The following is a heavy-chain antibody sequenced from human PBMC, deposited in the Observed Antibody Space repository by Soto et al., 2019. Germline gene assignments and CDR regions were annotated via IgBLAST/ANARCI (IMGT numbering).Heavy chain of an antibody. CDR2: ISGSGTST. CDR3: ASPAVPDKHEFDY. Sequence: EVQLVESGGGLVRRGGSLRLSCVASGFTVSSHGLNGIRQSPGKGLEWLSYISGSGTSTYYADSVKGRFTISRDNAKNSLYLQMDSLRDEDTAVYYCASPAVPDKHEFDYWGQGTLVTVSS. D-gene: IGHD6-19*01. V-gene: IGHV3-48*02. CDR1: GFTVSSHG. J-gene: IGHJ4*02.